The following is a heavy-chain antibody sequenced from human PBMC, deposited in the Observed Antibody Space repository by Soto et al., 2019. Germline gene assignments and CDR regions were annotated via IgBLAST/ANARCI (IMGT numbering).Heavy chain of an antibody. V-gene: IGHV4-39*01. D-gene: IGHD3-10*01. J-gene: IGHJ6*03. CDR1: GGSISSSSYY. CDR2: IYYSGST. Sequence: PSETLSLTCTVSGGSISSSSYYWGWIRQPPGKGLEWIGSIYYSGSTYYNPSLKSRVTISVDTSKNQFSLKLSSVTAADTAVYYCARHNSQESYYYGSGSYRYCYYMDVWGKGTTVTVSS. CDR3: ARHNSQESYYYGSGSYRYCYYMDV.